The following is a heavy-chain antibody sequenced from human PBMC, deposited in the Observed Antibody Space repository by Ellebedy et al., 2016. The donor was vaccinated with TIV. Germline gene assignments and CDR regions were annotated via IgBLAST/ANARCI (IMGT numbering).Heavy chain of an antibody. CDR1: GLTFSSNV. D-gene: IGHD3-16*01. V-gene: IGHV3-23*01. J-gene: IGHJ4*02. CDR3: AKDVGLAPRH. Sequence: GGSLRLSXAASGLTFSSNVLRWVRQAPGKGLEWVSSISGSGVSTYYADSVKGRFTISRDNSKNTLYLQMNSLRAEDTAVYYCAKDVGLAPRHWGQGTLVTVSS. CDR2: ISGSGVST.